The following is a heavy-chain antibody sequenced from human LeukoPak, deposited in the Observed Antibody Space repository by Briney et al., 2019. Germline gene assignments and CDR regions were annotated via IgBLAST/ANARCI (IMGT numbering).Heavy chain of an antibody. D-gene: IGHD4-17*01. CDR1: GFTFSNVW. CDR2: IKSKTDGGTT. Sequence: GGSLRLSCAASGFTFSNVWMSWVRQAPGKGLEWVGRIKSKTDGGTTDYAAPVKGRFTVSRDDSKNTLYLQMNSLRAEDTAVYYCALSMTTVTNDYWGQGTLVTVSS. CDR3: ALSMTTVTNDY. V-gene: IGHV3-15*05. J-gene: IGHJ4*02.